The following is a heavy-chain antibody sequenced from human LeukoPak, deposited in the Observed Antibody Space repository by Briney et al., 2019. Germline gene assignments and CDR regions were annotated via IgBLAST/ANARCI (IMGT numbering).Heavy chain of an antibody. J-gene: IGHJ6*03. CDR1: GGSISSHY. V-gene: IGHV4-59*11. Sequence: SETLSLTCSVSGGSISSHYWSWIRQPPGKGLEWIGYIYYSGSTNYNPSLKSRVTISVDTSKNQFSLKLNSVTAADTAVYYCARVSWFPGTSYYYMDVWGKGTTVTVSS. CDR3: ARVSWFPGTSYYYMDV. D-gene: IGHD1-1*01. CDR2: IYYSGST.